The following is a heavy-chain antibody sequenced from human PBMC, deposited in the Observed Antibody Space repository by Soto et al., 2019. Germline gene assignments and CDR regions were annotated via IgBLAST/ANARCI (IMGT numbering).Heavy chain of an antibody. Sequence: HPGGSLRLSCAASGFTFSSYAMSWVRQAPGKGLEWVSAISGSGGSTYYADSVKGRFTISRDNSKNTLYLQMNSLRAEDTAVYYCATRHAPSGYDFNPPHFAYWGQGTLVTVSS. J-gene: IGHJ4*02. CDR2: ISGSGGST. CDR1: GFTFSSYA. D-gene: IGHD5-12*01. CDR3: ATRHAPSGYDFNPPHFAY. V-gene: IGHV3-23*01.